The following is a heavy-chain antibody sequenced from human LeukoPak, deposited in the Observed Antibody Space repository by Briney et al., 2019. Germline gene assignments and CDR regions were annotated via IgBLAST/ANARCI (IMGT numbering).Heavy chain of an antibody. Sequence: PGGSLRLSCAASGFTVSNNYMSWVRQAPGKGLEWVSVIYSGGYTYYADSVKGRFNISRDNSKNTLYLQMNSLRVEDTAIYFCAKDYFNFQFLPFDSWGQGTLVAVSS. D-gene: IGHD3-10*01. V-gene: IGHV3-66*01. CDR3: AKDYFNFQFLPFDS. CDR1: GFTVSNNY. CDR2: IYSGGYT. J-gene: IGHJ4*02.